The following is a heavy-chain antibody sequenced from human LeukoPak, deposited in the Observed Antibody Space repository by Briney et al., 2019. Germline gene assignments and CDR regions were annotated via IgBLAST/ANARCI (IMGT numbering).Heavy chain of an antibody. V-gene: IGHV1-46*01. D-gene: IGHD6-13*01. J-gene: IGHJ3*02. Sequence: ASVKVSCKASGYTFTSYYMHWVRQAPGQGLEWMGIINPSGGSTSYAQKFQGRVTMTRDTSTSTVYMELSSLRSEDTAVYYCARDRGIAAASSERHAFDIWGQGTMVTVSS. CDR1: GYTFTSYY. CDR2: INPSGGST. CDR3: ARDRGIAAASSERHAFDI.